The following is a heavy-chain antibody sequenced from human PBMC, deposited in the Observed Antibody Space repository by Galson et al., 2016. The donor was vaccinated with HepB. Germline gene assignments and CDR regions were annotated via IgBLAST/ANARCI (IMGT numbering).Heavy chain of an antibody. CDR1: GFTFSRSW. D-gene: IGHD2-15*01. CDR2: INQDGNEK. J-gene: IGHJ6*02. CDR3: ARVGWSSYWPYAMDV. Sequence: SLRLSCAASGFTFSRSWMSWVRQAPGKGLEWVAHINQDGNEKYYVDSVKGRFTISRDNAKISMYLHMNSLRAEDTAVYYCARVGWSSYWPYAMDVWGQGTTVTVS. V-gene: IGHV3-7*03.